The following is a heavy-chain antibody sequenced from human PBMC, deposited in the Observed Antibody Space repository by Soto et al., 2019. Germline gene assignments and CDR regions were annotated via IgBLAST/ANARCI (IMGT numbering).Heavy chain of an antibody. CDR3: ARGSSYGSNYQKWFDP. CDR1: GGSFSGYY. Sequence: SETLSLTCAVYGGSFSGYYWSWIRQPPGKGLEWIGEINHSGSTNYNPSLKSRVTISVDTSKNQFSLKLSSVTAADTAVYYCARGSSYGSNYQKWFDPWGQGTLVTVSS. V-gene: IGHV4-34*01. J-gene: IGHJ5*02. D-gene: IGHD5-18*01. CDR2: INHSGST.